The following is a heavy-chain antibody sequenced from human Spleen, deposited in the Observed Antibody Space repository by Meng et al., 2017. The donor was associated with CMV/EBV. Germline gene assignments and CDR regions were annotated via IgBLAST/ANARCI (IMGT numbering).Heavy chain of an antibody. CDR2: IYWNDDK. J-gene: IGHJ5*02. V-gene: IGHV2-5*01. CDR1: LTTGGVD. D-gene: IGHD3-10*01. Sequence: LTTGGVDVGGIRQPPGKALEWLAVIYWNDDKRYSPSLRSRLTITKDISKNQVVLTMTNMDPVDTATSYCAHKFGSGSYYIPDNWFDPWGQGTLVTVSS. CDR3: AHKFGSGSYYIPDNWFDP.